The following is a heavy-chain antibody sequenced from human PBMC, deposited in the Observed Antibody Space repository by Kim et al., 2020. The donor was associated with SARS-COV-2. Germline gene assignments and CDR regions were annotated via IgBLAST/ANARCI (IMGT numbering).Heavy chain of an antibody. J-gene: IGHJ4*02. Sequence: GGSLRLSCAASGFTLNNYWMHWVRQAPGKGLVWVSRINTDGSTTTYVDSVKGRFTISRDNAKNTLYLQMNSLRAEDTAVYYCARGDYYSYWCQGTLVTVS. CDR3: ARGDYYSY. D-gene: IGHD3-22*01. CDR1: GFTLNNYW. V-gene: IGHV3-74*01. CDR2: INTDGSTT.